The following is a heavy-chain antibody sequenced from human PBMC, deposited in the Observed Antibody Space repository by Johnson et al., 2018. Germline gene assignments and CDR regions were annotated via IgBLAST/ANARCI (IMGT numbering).Heavy chain of an antibody. CDR3: ARDRGDCSGGSCWGYFQH. Sequence: QVQLVQSGGGVVQPGRSLRLCCAASGFTFSSHGMHLVRQAPGTGLEWVAVIWSDGSKKYYADSVKGRFTVSRDNSKNTLYLQMNSLRAEDTAIYYCARDRGDCSGGSCWGYFQHWGQGTLVTVSS. CDR1: GFTFSSHG. CDR2: IWSDGSKK. V-gene: IGHV3-33*01. J-gene: IGHJ1*01. D-gene: IGHD2-15*01.